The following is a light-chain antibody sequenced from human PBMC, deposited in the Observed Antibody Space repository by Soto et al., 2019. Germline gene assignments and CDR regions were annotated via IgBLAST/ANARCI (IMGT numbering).Light chain of an antibody. V-gene: IGKV3-11*01. CDR2: DAS. J-gene: IGKJ2*01. CDR1: QSVSSS. Sequence: EIVLTQSPATLSLSPGGRATLSCRASQSVSSSLAWYQQKPGQPPRLLIYDASNRATGIPARFSGSGSGTDFTIIISSLEPEDFAVYYCQQRGNWPRTFGQGTKLEIK. CDR3: QQRGNWPRT.